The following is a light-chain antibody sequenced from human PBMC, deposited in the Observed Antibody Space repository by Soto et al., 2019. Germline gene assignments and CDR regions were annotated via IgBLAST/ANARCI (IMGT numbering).Light chain of an antibody. Sequence: DIRLTQSPAFLSASLGDRVAITCRASQGISSYLAWYQQKPGKAPKVLIYGASTLQSGVPLRFSGIGSGTEFTLTISSLQPDDFATYYCQQYNSYSTFGQGTRLEIK. CDR3: QQYNSYST. V-gene: IGKV1-9*01. CDR1: QGISSY. J-gene: IGKJ5*01. CDR2: GAS.